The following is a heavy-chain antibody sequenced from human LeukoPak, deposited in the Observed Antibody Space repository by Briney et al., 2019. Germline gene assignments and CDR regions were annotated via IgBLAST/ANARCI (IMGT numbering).Heavy chain of an antibody. CDR3: ARAGTITKISSGYLDY. CDR2: ISSSSSYI. V-gene: IGHV3-21*01. D-gene: IGHD3-22*01. Sequence: GGSLRLSCAASGFTFSQYSMSWVRQAPGKGLEWVSSISSSSSYIYYADSVKGRFTISRDNAKNSLYLQMNSLRAEDTAVYYCARAGTITKISSGYLDYWGQGTLVTVSS. J-gene: IGHJ4*02. CDR1: GFTFSQYS.